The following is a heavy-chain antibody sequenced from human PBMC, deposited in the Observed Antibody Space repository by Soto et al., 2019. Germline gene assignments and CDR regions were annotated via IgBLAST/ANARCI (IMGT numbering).Heavy chain of an antibody. J-gene: IGHJ4*02. Sequence: EVQLLESGGGLVQPGGSLSVSCAASAFTFNNYAMSWVRQAPGKGLEWVSGIGGSGRTTYYADSVKGRFTISRDNSNNTLFLQMNSLRAEDTAVYYCAKSRCSDSSGDFYDYWGQGTLVTVSS. CDR3: AKSRCSDSSGDFYDY. V-gene: IGHV3-23*01. D-gene: IGHD3-22*01. CDR2: IGGSGRTT. CDR1: AFTFNNYA.